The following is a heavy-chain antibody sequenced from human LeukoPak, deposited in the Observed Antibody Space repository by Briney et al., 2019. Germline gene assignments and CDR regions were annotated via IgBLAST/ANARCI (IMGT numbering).Heavy chain of an antibody. CDR1: GGSFSGYY. V-gene: IGHV4-34*01. CDR3: ARLVDTASRYYYYYYMDV. J-gene: IGHJ6*03. CDR2: INHSGST. Sequence: SETLSLTCAVYGGSFSGYYWSWIRQPPGKGLEWIGEINHSGSTNYNPSLKSRVTISVDTSKNQFSLKLSSVTAADTAAYYCARLVDTASRYYYYYYMDVWGKGTTVTVSS. D-gene: IGHD5-18*01.